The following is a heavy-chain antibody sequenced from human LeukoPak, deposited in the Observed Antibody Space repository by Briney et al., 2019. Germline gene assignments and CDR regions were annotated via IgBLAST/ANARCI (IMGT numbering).Heavy chain of an antibody. J-gene: IGHJ6*02. V-gene: IGHV1-18*01. CDR2: ISAYNGNT. Sequence: ASVKVSCKASGYTFTSYGISWVRQAPGQGLEWVGWISAYNGNTNYAQKLQGRVTMTTDTSTSTAYMELRSLRSDDTAVYYCARDSWDVVPAYYYYGMDVWGQGTTVTVSS. D-gene: IGHD2-2*01. CDR1: GYTFTSYG. CDR3: ARDSWDVVPAYYYYGMDV.